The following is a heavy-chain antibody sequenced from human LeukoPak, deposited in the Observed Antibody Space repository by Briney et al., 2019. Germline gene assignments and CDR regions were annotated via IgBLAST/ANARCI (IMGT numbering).Heavy chain of an antibody. CDR2: ICYSGST. CDR3: ARGSNWFDP. Sequence: SETLSLTCTVSGGSISSYYWSWIRQPPGKGLEWIGYICYSGSTNYNPSLKSRVTISVDTSKNQFSLKLSSVTAADTAVYYCARGSNWFDPWGQGTLVTVSS. V-gene: IGHV4-59*12. J-gene: IGHJ5*02. CDR1: GGSISSYY. D-gene: IGHD3-10*01.